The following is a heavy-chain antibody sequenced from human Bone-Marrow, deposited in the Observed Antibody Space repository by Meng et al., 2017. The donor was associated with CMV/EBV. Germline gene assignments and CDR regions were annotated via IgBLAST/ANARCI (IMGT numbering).Heavy chain of an antibody. CDR1: GFAFSIYS. CDR2: ISSSSSNI. J-gene: IGHJ6*02. CDR3: ASGPDRHPPHYYAMDV. V-gene: IGHV3-21*04. Sequence: GEPLKIYCAASGFAFSIYSMNWVRQAPGKGLEWVASISSSSSNIYYADSVKGRFTISRDNSKNTLYLQMNSLRAEDTAVYYCASGPDRHPPHYYAMDVWGQGTTVTVSS.